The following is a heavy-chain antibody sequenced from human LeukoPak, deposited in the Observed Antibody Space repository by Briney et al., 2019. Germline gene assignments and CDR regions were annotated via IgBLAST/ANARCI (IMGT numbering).Heavy chain of an antibody. Sequence: HPGGSLRLSCAASGFTFSSYAMSWVRQAPGKGLEWVSAISGSGGSTYYADSVKGRFTISRDNSKNTLYLQMNSLRAEDTAVYYCAKHSSGWYEPEYFQHWGQGTLVTVSS. CDR1: GFTFSSYA. CDR3: AKHSSGWYEPEYFQH. D-gene: IGHD6-19*01. CDR2: ISGSGGST. J-gene: IGHJ1*01. V-gene: IGHV3-23*01.